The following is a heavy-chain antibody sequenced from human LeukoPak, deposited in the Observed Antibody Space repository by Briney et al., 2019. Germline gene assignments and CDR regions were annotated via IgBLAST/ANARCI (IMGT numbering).Heavy chain of an antibody. CDR3: ARALAGYSSGWYEGGGLFY. CDR1: GFTFSTSW. D-gene: IGHD6-19*01. CDR2: INEDGSAK. Sequence: GGSLRLSCAASGFTFSTSWMSWVRQGPGKGLEWVANINEDGSAKYYADSVKGRFTLSRDNAKNSLYLQMNSLRAEDTAVYYCARALAGYSSGWYEGGGLFYWGQGTPVTVSS. J-gene: IGHJ4*02. V-gene: IGHV3-7*01.